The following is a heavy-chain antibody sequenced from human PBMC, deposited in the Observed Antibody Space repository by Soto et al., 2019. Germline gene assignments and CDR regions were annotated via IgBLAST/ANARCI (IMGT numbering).Heavy chain of an antibody. V-gene: IGHV1-46*03. Sequence: ASVKISCKASGYTFTSYYIHWVRQAPGQGLEWMGIINPSGGSTTYAQKFQGRVTMTRDTSTSTVYMELSSLRSEDTAVYYCARAPSYGAFDIWGQGTMVTVSS. CDR1: GYTFTSYY. D-gene: IGHD4-17*01. CDR2: INPSGGST. CDR3: ARAPSYGAFDI. J-gene: IGHJ3*02.